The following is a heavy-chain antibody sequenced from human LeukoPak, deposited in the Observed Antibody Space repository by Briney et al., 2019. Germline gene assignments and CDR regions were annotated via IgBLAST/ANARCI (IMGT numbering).Heavy chain of an antibody. CDR3: ARESPYYDFWSGHPRYYYYGMDV. Sequence: ETLSLTCAVYGGSFSGYYWSWIRQPPGKGLEWIGEINHSGSTNYNPSLKSRVTISVDTSKNQFSLKLSSVTAADTAVYYCARESPYYDFWSGHPRYYYYGMDVWGQGTTVTVSS. J-gene: IGHJ6*02. D-gene: IGHD3-3*01. CDR1: GGSFSGYY. CDR2: INHSGST. V-gene: IGHV4-34*01.